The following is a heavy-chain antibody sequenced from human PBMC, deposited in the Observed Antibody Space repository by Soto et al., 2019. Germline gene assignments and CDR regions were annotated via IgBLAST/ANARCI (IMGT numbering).Heavy chain of an antibody. CDR2: IRSNGYGGTT. J-gene: IGHJ2*01. CDR1: GFSFGDYA. Sequence: EVQLVESGGGLVKAGRSLRLSCAATGFSFGDYAMNWFRQAPGKGPEWVGFIRSNGYGGTTEYAGSVKGRFSLSRDDSKSIAYLQMNSLKTEDSAVYYCSRDPATVTPWYSDLWGRGTLVTVSS. CDR3: SRDPATVTPWYSDL. D-gene: IGHD4-17*01. V-gene: IGHV3-49*05.